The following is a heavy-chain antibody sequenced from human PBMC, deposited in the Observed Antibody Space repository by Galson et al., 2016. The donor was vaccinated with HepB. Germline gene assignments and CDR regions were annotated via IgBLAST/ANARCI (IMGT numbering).Heavy chain of an antibody. CDR2: ISAASNT. D-gene: IGHD3-10*01. V-gene: IGHV3-23*01. CDR3: ANYLGYGSGRPGYFHS. Sequence: SLRLSCAASGFTFSSYAMSWVRQAPGKGLEWVSVISAASNTYYPDSVKGRFTISRDNSKTTLYLEMNSLRVEDTAVYFCANYLGYGSGRPGYFHSWGQGTLVTVSP. CDR1: GFTFSSYA. J-gene: IGHJ4*02.